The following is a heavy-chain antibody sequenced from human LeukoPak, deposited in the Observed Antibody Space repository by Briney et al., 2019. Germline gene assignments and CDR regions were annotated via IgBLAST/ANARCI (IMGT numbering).Heavy chain of an antibody. CDR3: AREGAWGNWYFDL. CDR1: GFTFSSYG. Sequence: PGRSLRLSCAASGFTFSSYGMHWVRQAPGKGLEWVAVISYDGSNKYYADSVKGRFTISRDNSKNTVSLEMNSLREEDTAVYYCAREGAWGNWYFDLWGRGTLVTVSS. CDR2: ISYDGSNK. V-gene: IGHV3-30*03. D-gene: IGHD3-16*01. J-gene: IGHJ2*01.